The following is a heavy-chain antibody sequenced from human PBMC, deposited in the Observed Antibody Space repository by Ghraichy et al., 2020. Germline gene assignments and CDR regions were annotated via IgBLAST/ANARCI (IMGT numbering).Heavy chain of an antibody. D-gene: IGHD5-24*01. Sequence: GGSLRLSCAASGFTFSNYWMTWVRQAPGKGLEWVANIKQDGSEKYCVDSVKGRFTISRDNAKNSLYLQMNSLRAEDTAVYYCVRPRQSDYYYAMDVWGQGTTVTVSS. V-gene: IGHV3-7*01. CDR2: IKQDGSEK. CDR3: VRPRQSDYYYAMDV. J-gene: IGHJ6*02. CDR1: GFTFSNYW.